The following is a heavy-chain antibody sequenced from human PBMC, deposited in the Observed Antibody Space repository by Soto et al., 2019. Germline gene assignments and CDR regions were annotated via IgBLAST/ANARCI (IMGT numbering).Heavy chain of an antibody. D-gene: IGHD3-10*01. CDR3: AGSKTRGVSFDY. V-gene: IGHV4-59*11. CDR1: GTSIISHF. CDR2: TYYTADS. Sequence: SVTLSRTCTVSGTSIISHFCSWVRQPPGWGLEWIGYTYYTADSKYTPSLESRATISADPSNKQFSLRLSPVTAADTALYFCAGSKTRGVSFDYWGQGALVTVSS. J-gene: IGHJ4*02.